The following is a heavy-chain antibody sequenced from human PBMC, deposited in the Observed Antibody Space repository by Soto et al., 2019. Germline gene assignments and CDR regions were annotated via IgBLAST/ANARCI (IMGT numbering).Heavy chain of an antibody. J-gene: IGHJ6*02. V-gene: IGHV3-48*03. CDR3: ARGAVVSDYYGMDV. D-gene: IGHD3-10*01. Sequence: PGGSLRLSCVASGFVFKNYEMNWVRQAPGKGLEWISYISNSGNTIYVADSMRGRFTISRDNAKNSLYLQMNSLRVEDTAVYYCARGAVVSDYYGMDVWGQGTTVTVSS. CDR2: ISNSGNTI. CDR1: GFVFKNYE.